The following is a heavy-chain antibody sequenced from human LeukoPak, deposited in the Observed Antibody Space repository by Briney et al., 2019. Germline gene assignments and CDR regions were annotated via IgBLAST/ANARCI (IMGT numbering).Heavy chain of an antibody. CDR3: ASPYYYGSGSYYAFDP. J-gene: IGHJ5*02. CDR1: GDTFISYA. CDR2: IIPIFGTA. Sequence: SVTVSFKASGDTFISYAISWVRQAPGQGLEWMGGIIPIFGTANYAQKFQGRVTITADKSTSTAYMELSSLRSEDTAVYYCASPYYYGSGSYYAFDPWGQGTLVTVSS. V-gene: IGHV1-69*06. D-gene: IGHD3-10*01.